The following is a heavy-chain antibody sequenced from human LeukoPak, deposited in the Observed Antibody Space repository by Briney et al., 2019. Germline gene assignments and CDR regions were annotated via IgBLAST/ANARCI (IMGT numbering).Heavy chain of an antibody. Sequence: GGSLRLSCAASGFTFSSYSMNWVRQAPGKGLEWVSYISSSSSTIYYADSVKGRFTISRDNAKNSLYLQMNSLRAEDTAVYYCARVKASSGWYGYYGMDVWGQGTTVTVSS. J-gene: IGHJ6*02. D-gene: IGHD6-19*01. CDR2: ISSSSSTI. CDR1: GFTFSSYS. V-gene: IGHV3-48*01. CDR3: ARVKASSGWYGYYGMDV.